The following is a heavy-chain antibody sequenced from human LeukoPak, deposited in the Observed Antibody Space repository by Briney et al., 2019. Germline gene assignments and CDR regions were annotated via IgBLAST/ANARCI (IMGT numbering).Heavy chain of an antibody. CDR3: AKDQAGG. V-gene: IGHV3-30*02. Sequence: GGSLRLSCTASGFTFSNYGMLWVRQAPGKGLDWVSFIPSDGGEEFYADSVKGRFTISRDNSKNMLYLHMNSLRLEDTAVYYCAKDQAGGWGQGTLVTVSS. D-gene: IGHD4-23*01. CDR2: IPSDGGEE. J-gene: IGHJ4*02. CDR1: GFTFSNYG.